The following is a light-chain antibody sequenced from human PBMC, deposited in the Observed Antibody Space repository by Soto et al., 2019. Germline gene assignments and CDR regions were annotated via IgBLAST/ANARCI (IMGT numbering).Light chain of an antibody. CDR2: GAS. J-gene: IGKJ1*01. V-gene: IGKV3-20*01. CDR3: QQYVTSPWT. Sequence: EIVLTQSPGTPAMSPGERATLSSRASQSIRNNFLAWYQQKPGQAPRLLIYGASNRATGIPDRFSGSGSGTDFTLNISRLGPEDFAVYYCQQYVTSPWTFGQGPKVDI. CDR1: QSIRNNF.